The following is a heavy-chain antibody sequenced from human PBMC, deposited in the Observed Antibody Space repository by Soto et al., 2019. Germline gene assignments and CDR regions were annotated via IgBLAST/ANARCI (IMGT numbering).Heavy chain of an antibody. J-gene: IGHJ6*02. V-gene: IGHV3-30*18. CDR3: AKEKGGSSFYYYYGMDV. CDR2: ISYDGSNK. D-gene: IGHD1-26*01. CDR1: GFTFSSYG. Sequence: VGSLRLSCAASGFTFSSYGMHWVRQAPGKGLEWVAVISYDGSNKYYADSVKGRFTISRDNSKNTLYLQMNSLRAEDTAVYYCAKEKGGSSFYYYYGMDVWGQGTTVTVSS.